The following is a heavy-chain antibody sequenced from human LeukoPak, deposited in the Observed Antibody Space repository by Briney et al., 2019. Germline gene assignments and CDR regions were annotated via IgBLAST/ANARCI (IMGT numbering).Heavy chain of an antibody. CDR2: IYHVGST. CDR1: GYSISSGYF. V-gene: IGHV4-38-2*02. J-gene: IGHJ4*02. D-gene: IGHD1-26*01. CDR3: ARGGYTGSYYSDY. Sequence: PSETLSLTCTVSGYSISSGYFWGWIRPPPGRGLEWIGSIYHVGSTYYNPSLRSRVTISVDTSKNQFSLNLTSVTAADTAVYYCARGGYTGSYYSDYWGQGTLVTVSS.